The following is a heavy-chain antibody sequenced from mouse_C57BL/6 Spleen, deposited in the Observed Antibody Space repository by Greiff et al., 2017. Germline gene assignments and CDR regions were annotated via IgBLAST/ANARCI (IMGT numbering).Heavy chain of an antibody. J-gene: IGHJ1*03. Sequence: VTLKESVAELVRPGASVKLSCTASGFNIKNTYMHWVKQRPEQGLEWIGRIDPANGNTKYAPKFQGKATITADTSSTTAYLQLRSLTSEDTAIYYCATPYDGSSYVTWYFDVWGTGTTVTVSS. CDR1: GFNIKNTY. CDR3: ATPYDGSSYVTWYFDV. CDR2: IDPANGNT. D-gene: IGHD1-1*01. V-gene: IGHV14-3*01.